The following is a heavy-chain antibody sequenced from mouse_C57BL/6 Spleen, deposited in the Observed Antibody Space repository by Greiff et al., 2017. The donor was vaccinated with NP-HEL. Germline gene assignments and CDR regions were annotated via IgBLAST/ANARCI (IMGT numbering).Heavy chain of an antibody. CDR3: ARSIYYYGSSHWYFDV. Sequence: QVQLQQSGAELVKPGASVKLSCKASGYTFTSYWMHWVKQRPGQGLEWIGMIHPNSGSTNYNEKFKSKATLTVDKSSSTAYMQLSSLTSEDSAVYYCARSIYYYGSSHWYFDVWGTGTTVTVAS. V-gene: IGHV1-64*01. D-gene: IGHD1-1*01. J-gene: IGHJ1*03. CDR2: IHPNSGST. CDR1: GYTFTSYW.